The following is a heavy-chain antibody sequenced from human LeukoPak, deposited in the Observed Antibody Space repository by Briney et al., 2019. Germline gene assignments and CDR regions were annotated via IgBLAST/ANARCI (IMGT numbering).Heavy chain of an antibody. CDR1: GFTFGTYD. D-gene: IGHD1-26*01. CDR2: IRYDGSNK. V-gene: IGHV3-30*02. Sequence: PGGSLRLSCAASGFTFGTYDMHWVRQAPGKGLEWVAFIRYDGSNKYYADSVKGRFTISRDNSKNTLYLQMNSLRAEDTAVYYCARSSGSSPHFDYWGQGTLVTVSS. J-gene: IGHJ4*02. CDR3: ARSSGSSPHFDY.